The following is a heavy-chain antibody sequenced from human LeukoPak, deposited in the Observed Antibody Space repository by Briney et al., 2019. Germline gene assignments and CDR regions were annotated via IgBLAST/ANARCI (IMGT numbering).Heavy chain of an antibody. J-gene: IGHJ5*02. Sequence: SETLSLTCAVSGVSISSGGYSWRWIRQPPGKGLEWIGYIYHSGSTYYNPSLKSRVTISVDRSKNQFSLKLSSVTAADTAVYYCARAICSGTSCANWFDPWGQGTLVTVSS. CDR1: GVSISSGGYS. CDR2: IYHSGST. V-gene: IGHV4-30-2*01. D-gene: IGHD2-2*01. CDR3: ARAICSGTSCANWFDP.